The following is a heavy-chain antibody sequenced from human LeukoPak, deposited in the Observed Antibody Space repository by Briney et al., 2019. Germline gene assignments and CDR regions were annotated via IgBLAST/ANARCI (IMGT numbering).Heavy chain of an antibody. J-gene: IGHJ3*02. Sequence: HPGGSLRLSCAISGFTFSSYWMSWVRQAPGKGLEWVANIKQDGSEKYYVDSVKGRFTISRDNAKNSLYLQMNSLRAEDTAVYYCARGQVRSCAFDIWGQGTMVTVSS. CDR3: ARGQVRSCAFDI. D-gene: IGHD3-10*01. CDR1: GFTFSSYW. CDR2: IKQDGSEK. V-gene: IGHV3-7*01.